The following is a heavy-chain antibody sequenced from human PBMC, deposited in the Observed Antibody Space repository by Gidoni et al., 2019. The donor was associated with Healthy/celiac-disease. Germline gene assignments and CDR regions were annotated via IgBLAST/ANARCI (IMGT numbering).Heavy chain of an antibody. CDR3: ARGKVLIDY. CDR1: GFTFSSYS. V-gene: IGHV3-33*01. Sequence: QVQLVESGGGVVQPGRSLRLSCAESGFTFSSYSMHWVRQAPGKGLEWVAVIWYDGSNRYYADSVKGRFTIARDNSKNTLYLQMNSLRAEDTAVYYCARGKVLIDYWGQGTLVTVSS. CDR2: IWYDGSNR. J-gene: IGHJ4*02.